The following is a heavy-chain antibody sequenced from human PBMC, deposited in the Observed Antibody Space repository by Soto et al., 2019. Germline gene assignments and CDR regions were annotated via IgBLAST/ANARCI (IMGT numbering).Heavy chain of an antibody. J-gene: IGHJ4*02. CDR1: GYTFTSYG. CDR2: ISAYNGNT. CDR3: ARSRIAAAGQYFDY. Sequence: ASVKVSCKASGYTFTSYGISWVRQAPGQGLEWMGWISAYNGNTSYAQKFQGRVTMTRDTSTSTVYMELSSLRSEDTAVYYCARSRIAAAGQYFDYWGQGTLVTVSS. D-gene: IGHD6-13*01. V-gene: IGHV1-18*01.